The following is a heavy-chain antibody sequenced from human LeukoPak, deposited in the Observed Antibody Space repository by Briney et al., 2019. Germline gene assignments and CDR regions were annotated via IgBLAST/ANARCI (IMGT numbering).Heavy chain of an antibody. V-gene: IGHV3-23*01. D-gene: IGHD1-26*01. CDR2: ISGSGDST. CDR1: GFTLSSYA. Sequence: GGSLRLSCAASGFTLSSYAMSWVRQAPGKGLEWVSAISGSGDSTYYADSVKGRFTISRDNSKNTLYLQMDSLRSEDTAVYYCARDDISVGGSTGYWGQGTLVTVSS. J-gene: IGHJ4*02. CDR3: ARDDISVGGSTGY.